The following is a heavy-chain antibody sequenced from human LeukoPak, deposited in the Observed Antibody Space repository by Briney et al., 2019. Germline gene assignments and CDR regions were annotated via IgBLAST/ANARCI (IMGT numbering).Heavy chain of an antibody. Sequence: GGSLRLSCIASGFTFRRYWMSWVRQAPGKGLEWVANINEDGNKKYYVDSVKGRFTISRDNAKNSLYLQVNSLRAEDTAVYYCARGCTTSSCYDYWGQGTLVTVSS. CDR2: INEDGNKK. CDR3: ARGCTTSSCYDY. V-gene: IGHV3-7*01. J-gene: IGHJ4*02. CDR1: GFTFRRYW. D-gene: IGHD2-2*01.